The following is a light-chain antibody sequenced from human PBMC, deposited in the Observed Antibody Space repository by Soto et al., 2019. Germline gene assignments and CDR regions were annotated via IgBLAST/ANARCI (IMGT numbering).Light chain of an antibody. CDR1: SSDVGGYNY. V-gene: IGLV2-14*03. CDR2: EVT. J-gene: IGLJ1*01. CDR3: SSYTTNSTPV. Sequence: SALTQPASVAGSPGQSITISCTGTSSDVGGYNYVSWYQQHPGKAPKLLIYEVTNRPSGVSNRFSGSKSGNTASLTISGLQAEDEADYYCSSYTTNSTPVFGTGTKVTVL.